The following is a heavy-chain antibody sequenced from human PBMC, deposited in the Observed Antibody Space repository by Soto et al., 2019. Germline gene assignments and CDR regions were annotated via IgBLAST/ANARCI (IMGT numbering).Heavy chain of an antibody. CDR2: IYYSGST. J-gene: IGHJ6*02. D-gene: IGHD3-10*01. V-gene: IGHV4-39*01. CDR1: GGSISSSSYY. Sequence: PSETLSLTCTVSGGSISSSSYYWGWIRQPPGKGLEWIGSIYYSGSTYYNPSLKSRVTISVDTSKNQFSLKLSSVTAADTAVYYCALHYYGSGSYYNAYYYGMDVWGQGTTVTVSS. CDR3: ALHYYGSGSYYNAYYYGMDV.